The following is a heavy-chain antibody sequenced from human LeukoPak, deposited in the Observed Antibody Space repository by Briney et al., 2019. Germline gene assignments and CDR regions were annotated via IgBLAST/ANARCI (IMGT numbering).Heavy chain of an antibody. CDR1: GGSVSSGSYY. D-gene: IGHD1/OR15-1a*01. J-gene: IGHJ4*02. CDR2: ISYSGRT. Sequence: SETLSLTRTVSGGSVSSGSYYWSWIRQPPGKGLEWIGYISYSGRTNYSPSLKSRVTISVDTSKNQFSLKLTSVTAADTAVYYCASVRSGTYYFNYWGQGALVTVSS. V-gene: IGHV4-61*01. CDR3: ASVRSGTYYFNY.